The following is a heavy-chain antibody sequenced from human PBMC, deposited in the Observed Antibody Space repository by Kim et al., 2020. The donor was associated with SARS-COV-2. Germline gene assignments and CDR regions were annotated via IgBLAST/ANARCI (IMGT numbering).Heavy chain of an antibody. Sequence: ASVKVSCKASGYTFTSYGISWVRQAPGQGLEWMGWISAYNGNTNYAQKLQGRVTMTTDTSTSTAYMELRSLRSDDTAVYYCARVKVPAASSPYYYYGMDVWGQGTTVTVSS. V-gene: IGHV1-18*01. CDR1: GYTFTSYG. CDR2: ISAYNGNT. J-gene: IGHJ6*02. D-gene: IGHD2-2*01. CDR3: ARVKVPAASSPYYYYGMDV.